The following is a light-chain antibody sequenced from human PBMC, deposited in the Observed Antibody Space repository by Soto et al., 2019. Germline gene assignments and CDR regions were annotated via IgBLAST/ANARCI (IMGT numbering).Light chain of an antibody. CDR2: AAS. CDR1: ESINIY. CDR3: QQTYSTPGT. V-gene: IGKV1-39*01. Sequence: DIQMTQSPTSQSASVGDRVSITCRASESINIYLNWYQKKSGEAPKLLIYAASSLQSGVPSRFSGSGAGTGFTLTISSLQPEDFATYYCQQTYSTPGTFGQGTKVEIK. J-gene: IGKJ1*01.